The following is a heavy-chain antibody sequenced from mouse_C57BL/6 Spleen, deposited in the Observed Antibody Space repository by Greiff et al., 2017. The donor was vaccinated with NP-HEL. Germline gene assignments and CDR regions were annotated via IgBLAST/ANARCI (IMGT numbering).Heavy chain of an antibody. CDR1: GFTFSDFY. V-gene: IGHV7-1*01. J-gene: IGHJ4*01. D-gene: IGHD4-1*01. CDR3: ARDLTGTSAMDY. Sequence: EVQVVESGGGLVQSGRSLRLSCATSGFTFSDFYMEWVRQAPGKGLEWIAASRNKANDYTTEYSASVKGRFIVSRDTSQSILYLQMNALRAEDTAIYYCARDLTGTSAMDYWGQGTSVTVSS. CDR2: SRNKANDYTT.